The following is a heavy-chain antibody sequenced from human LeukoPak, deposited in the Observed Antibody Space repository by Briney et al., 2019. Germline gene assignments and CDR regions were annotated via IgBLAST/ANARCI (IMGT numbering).Heavy chain of an antibody. V-gene: IGHV4-59*08. CDR2: IYYSGST. Sequence: SETLSLTCSVSGFTISSYYWSWICQAPGKGLEWIGFIYYSGSTNYNPALRSRVTIAVDTTTNHFSLKLSSVTAADTAVYYCARHFPTDSSGNDAFDIWGQGTMVTVSS. CDR1: GFTISSYY. J-gene: IGHJ3*02. CDR3: ARHFPTDSSGNDAFDI. D-gene: IGHD3-22*01.